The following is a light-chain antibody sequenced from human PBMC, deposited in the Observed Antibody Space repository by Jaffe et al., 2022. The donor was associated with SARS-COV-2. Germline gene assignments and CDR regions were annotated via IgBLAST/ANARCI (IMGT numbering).Light chain of an antibody. CDR1: RSVSSY. CDR2: DAS. V-gene: IGKV3-11*01. Sequence: EIVLTQSPATLSLSPGERATLSCRASRSVSSYLAWYQQKPGQAPRLLIYDASNRATGIPARFSGSGSGTDFTLTISSLEPEDFAVYYCQQRNSWPPGGTFGQGTKVEIK. CDR3: QQRNSWPPGGT. J-gene: IGKJ1*01.